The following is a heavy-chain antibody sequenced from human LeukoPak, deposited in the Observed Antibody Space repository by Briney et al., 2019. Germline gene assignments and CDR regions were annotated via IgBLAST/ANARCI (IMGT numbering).Heavy chain of an antibody. CDR3: ARAGIAATPYYYYMDV. V-gene: IGHV4-61*02. CDR2: IYTSGST. J-gene: IGHJ6*03. D-gene: IGHD6-13*01. Sequence: SQTLSLTCTVSGGSISSGSYYWSWIRQPAGKGLKWIGRIYTSGSTNYNPSLKSRVTISVDTSKNQFSLKLSSVTAADTAVYYCARAGIAATPYYYYMDVWGKGTTVTVSS. CDR1: GGSISSGSYY.